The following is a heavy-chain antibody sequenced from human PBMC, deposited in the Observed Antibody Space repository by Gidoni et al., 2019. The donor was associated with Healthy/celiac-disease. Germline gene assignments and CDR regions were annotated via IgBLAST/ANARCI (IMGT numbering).Heavy chain of an antibody. J-gene: IGHJ6*02. V-gene: IGHV3-7*01. CDR2: IKQDGSEK. CDR3: ARGDENYSNYSYCDYAMDV. D-gene: IGHD4-4*01. Sequence: EVPLLASGGGLVQPVGSLRLSCSDSVFTFSRYWMSWVRQGPGKGLEWVANIKQDGSEKYYVDSVKGRITISRDNAKNSLYLEMNSLRAEDTAVYYCARGDENYSNYSYCDYAMDVWGQGTTVTVSS. CDR1: VFTFSRYW.